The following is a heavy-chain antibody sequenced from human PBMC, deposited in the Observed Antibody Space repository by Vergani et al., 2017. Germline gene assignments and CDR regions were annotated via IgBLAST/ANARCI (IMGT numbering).Heavy chain of an antibody. CDR1: GYTFTGYY. Sequence: QVQLVQAGAEVKKHGASVKVSCKASGYTFTGYYMQWVRQAPGQGLEWMGWINPNSGGTNYAQKLQGRVTMTRETSISTAYMELSRLRSDDTAVYYCARQESGGYGTTKYWGRGTLVTVSS. J-gene: IGHJ4*02. D-gene: IGHD3-10*01. CDR2: INPNSGGT. V-gene: IGHV1-2*02. CDR3: ARQESGGYGTTKY.